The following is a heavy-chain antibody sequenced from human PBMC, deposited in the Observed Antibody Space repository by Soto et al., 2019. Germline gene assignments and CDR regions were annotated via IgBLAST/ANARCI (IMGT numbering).Heavy chain of an antibody. CDR3: ARVLAPLLGGMDV. Sequence: NPSETLSLTCTVSGGSISDNDYYWSWIRQPPGKGLEWIGYIYYSGSTYYNPSLKSRVTISVDTSKNQFSLKLSSVTAADTAVYYCARVLAPLLGGMDVWGQGTTVTVSS. D-gene: IGHD3-10*01. J-gene: IGHJ6*02. CDR1: GGSISDNDYY. V-gene: IGHV4-30-4*08. CDR2: IYYSGST.